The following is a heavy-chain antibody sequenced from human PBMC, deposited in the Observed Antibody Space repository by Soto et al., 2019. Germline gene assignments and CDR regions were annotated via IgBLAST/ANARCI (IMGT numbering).Heavy chain of an antibody. CDR1: GFTFSSYG. V-gene: IGHV3-30*18. CDR2: ISYDGSNK. Sequence: PGGSLRLSCAASGFTFSSYGMHWVRRAPGKGLEWVAVISYDGSNKYYADSVKGRFTISRDNSKNTLYLQMNSLRAEDTAVYYCANVLNDYTYGMDVWGQGTTVTVSS. D-gene: IGHD2-8*01. J-gene: IGHJ6*02. CDR3: ANVLNDYTYGMDV.